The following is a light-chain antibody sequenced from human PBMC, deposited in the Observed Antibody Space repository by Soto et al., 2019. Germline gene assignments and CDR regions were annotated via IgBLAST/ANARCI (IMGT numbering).Light chain of an antibody. J-gene: IGLJ3*02. CDR1: SSNIGDNY. Sequence: SVLPQPPSISAAPGHRVTMSFSGTSSNIGDNYVSWCRQLPGTAHELLIYDNYKRPSGIPDRSSGSKSGTSATLGITGLQTGDEADDYCGTWHTSQSNWVFGGGTK. CDR2: DNY. V-gene: IGLV1-51*01. CDR3: GTWHTSQSNWV.